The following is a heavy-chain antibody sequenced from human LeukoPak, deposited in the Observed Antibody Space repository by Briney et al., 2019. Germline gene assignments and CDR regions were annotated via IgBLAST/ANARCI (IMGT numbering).Heavy chain of an antibody. D-gene: IGHD6-13*01. V-gene: IGHV1-2*04. CDR3: ARGSPVAAAGTAYFHH. J-gene: IGHJ1*01. CDR2: INPKSGDT. Sequence: ASVKVSCKASGYTFTSYDINWVRQATGQGLEWMGWINPKSGDTKYAQESQGWVTMTRDTSISTAYIELSRSRSDDTAMYYCARGSPVAAAGTAYFHHWGQGTLVTVSS. CDR1: GYTFTSYD.